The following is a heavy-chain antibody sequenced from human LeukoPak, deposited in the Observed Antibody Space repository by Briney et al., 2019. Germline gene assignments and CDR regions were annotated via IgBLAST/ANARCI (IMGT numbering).Heavy chain of an antibody. Sequence: GGSLRLSCAASGFTFSSSAMSWVRQAPGKGLEWVSAISNNGGYTYYADSVKGRFTISRDNSKNTLYLQMNSLRAEDTAVYYCARARGYGDYQFDYWGQGTLVTVSS. CDR1: GFTFSSSA. V-gene: IGHV3-23*01. J-gene: IGHJ4*02. CDR2: ISNNGGYT. D-gene: IGHD4-17*01. CDR3: ARARGYGDYQFDY.